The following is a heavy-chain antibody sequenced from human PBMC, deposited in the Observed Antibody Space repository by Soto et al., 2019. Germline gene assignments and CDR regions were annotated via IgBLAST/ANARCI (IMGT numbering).Heavy chain of an antibody. V-gene: IGHV1-69*12. CDR3: ARWALKDIVVVGAANADAFDI. CDR2: IIPIFGTA. Sequence: QVQLVQSGAEVKKPGSSVKVSCKASGGTFSSYAISWVRQAPGQGLEWMGGIIPIFGTANYAQKFQGRVTITADESTSTAYMELSSLRSEDTAVYYCARWALKDIVVVGAANADAFDIWGQGTMVTVSS. D-gene: IGHD2-15*01. CDR1: GGTFSSYA. J-gene: IGHJ3*02.